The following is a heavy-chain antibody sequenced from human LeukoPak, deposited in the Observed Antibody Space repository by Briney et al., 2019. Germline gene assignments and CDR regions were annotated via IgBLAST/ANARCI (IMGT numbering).Heavy chain of an antibody. D-gene: IGHD3-10*01. CDR3: ARGAVRGGTNFDY. CDR1: EDSVSGSPAV. CDR2: AYYRSKWFI. J-gene: IGHJ4*02. Sequence: SQTLSLTCAISEDSVSGSPAVWNWIRQSPSRGLEWLGRAYYRSKWFIDYALSVKGRITITPGTSKNQFSLQLNSVTAEDTAVYYCARGAVRGGTNFDYWGQGTLVTVSS. V-gene: IGHV6-1*01.